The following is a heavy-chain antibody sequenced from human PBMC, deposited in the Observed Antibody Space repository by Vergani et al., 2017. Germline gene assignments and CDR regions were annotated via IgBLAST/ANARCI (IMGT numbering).Heavy chain of an antibody. J-gene: IGHJ3*02. V-gene: IGHV3-30*04. CDR1: GFTFSSYA. CDR2: ISYDGSNK. D-gene: IGHD3-9*01. CDR3: AKGPNYDILTGYFSRCAFDI. Sequence: QVQLVESGGGVVQPGRSLRLSCAASGFTFSSYAMHWVRQAPGKGLEWVAVISYDGSNKYYADSVKGRFTISRDNSKNTLYLQMNSLRAEDTAVYYCAKGPNYDILTGYFSRCAFDIWGQGTMVTVSS.